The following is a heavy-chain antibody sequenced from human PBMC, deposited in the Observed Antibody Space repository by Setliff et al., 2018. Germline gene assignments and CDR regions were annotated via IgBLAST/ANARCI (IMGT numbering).Heavy chain of an antibody. CDR1: GGSISSSYYY. D-gene: IGHD3-22*01. J-gene: IGHJ4*02. Sequence: SETLSLTCAVSGGSISSSYYYWGWIRQPPGKGLEWIGSIYYSGGTYYNPSLKSRVTISVDTSKNQFSLKLSSVTVADTAVYYCARQEDDSSGYYSTDWGQGTLVTVS. CDR2: IYYSGGT. CDR3: ARQEDDSSGYYSTD. V-gene: IGHV4-39*01.